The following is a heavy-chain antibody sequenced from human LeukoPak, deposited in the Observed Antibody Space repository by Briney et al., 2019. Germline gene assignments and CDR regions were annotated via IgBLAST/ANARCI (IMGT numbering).Heavy chain of an antibody. D-gene: IGHD5-24*01. V-gene: IGHV3-48*03. CDR3: AKEGWLQSWDC. Sequence: GGSLRLSCAASGFTFSSYEMNWVRQAPGKGLEWVSYISSSGSTIYYADSVKGRFTISRDNAKNSLYLQMNSLRAEDTAVYYCAKEGWLQSWDCWGQGTLVTVSS. CDR1: GFTFSSYE. CDR2: ISSSGSTI. J-gene: IGHJ4*02.